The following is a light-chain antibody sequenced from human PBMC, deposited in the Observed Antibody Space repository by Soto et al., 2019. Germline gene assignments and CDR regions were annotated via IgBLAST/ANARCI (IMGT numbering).Light chain of an antibody. Sequence: DIVMTQSPVTLSVSPGERATLSCRASQSINSNLAWYQQTPGQPPRLLIYGASTRATGIPARFSGSGSGTEVTLTISSLQSEDFAVYYCQQYDNWPPLFTFGPGTKVDIQ. CDR2: GAS. CDR3: QQYDNWPPLFT. J-gene: IGKJ3*01. CDR1: QSINSN. V-gene: IGKV3-15*01.